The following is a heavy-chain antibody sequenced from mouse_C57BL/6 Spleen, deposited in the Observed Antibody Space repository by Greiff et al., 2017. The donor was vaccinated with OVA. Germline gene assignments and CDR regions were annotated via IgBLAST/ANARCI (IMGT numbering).Heavy chain of an antibody. CDR2: IRHKANGYTT. D-gene: IGHD1-1*01. CDR1: GFTFTDYY. V-gene: IGHV7-3*01. Sequence: EVKLMESGGGLVQPGGSLSLSCAASGFTFTDYYMSWVRQPPGKALAWLGVIRHKANGYTTEYSASVKGRFTISRDNSQSILSLQMNALRAEDSATYYCARYGNYYGSFDYWGQGTTLTVSS. CDR3: ARYGNYYGSFDY. J-gene: IGHJ2*01.